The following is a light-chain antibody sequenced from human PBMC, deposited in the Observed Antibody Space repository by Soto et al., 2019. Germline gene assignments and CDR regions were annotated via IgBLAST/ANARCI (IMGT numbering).Light chain of an antibody. CDR3: QTWGSGIVV. Sequence: QPVLTQSPSASASLGASVKLTCTLSSGHSNYAIAWHQQQSEKGPRYLMKLNSDGSHSKGDGIPDRFSGSSSGDERYLTISSLQSEDEADYYCQTWGSGIVVFGGGTQLTVL. V-gene: IGLV4-69*01. CDR1: SGHSNYA. CDR2: LNSDGSH. J-gene: IGLJ2*01.